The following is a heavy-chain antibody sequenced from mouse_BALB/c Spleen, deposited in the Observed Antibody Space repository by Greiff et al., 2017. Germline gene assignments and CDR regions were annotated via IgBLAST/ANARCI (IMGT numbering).Heavy chain of an antibody. CDR1: GYSITSDYA. CDR2: ISYSGST. J-gene: IGHJ4*01. CDR3: ARSWGYAMDY. Sequence: EVQLQESGPGLVKPSQSLSLTCTVTGYSITSDYAWNWIRQFPGNKLEWMGYISYSGSTSYNPSLKSRISITRDTSKNQFFLQLNSVTTEDTATYYCARSWGYAMDYWGQGTSVTVSS. V-gene: IGHV3-2*02. D-gene: IGHD4-1*01.